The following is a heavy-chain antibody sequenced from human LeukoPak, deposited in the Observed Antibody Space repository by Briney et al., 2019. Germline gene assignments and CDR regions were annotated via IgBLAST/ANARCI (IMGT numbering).Heavy chain of an antibody. Sequence: ASVKVSCKASSYTFTSYGISWVRQAPGQGLEWMGWISAYNGNTNYAQKLQGRVTMTTDTSTSTAYMEQRSLRSDDTAVYYCAREVTYYDYVWGSYRYFDYWGQGTLVTVSS. J-gene: IGHJ4*02. V-gene: IGHV1-18*01. CDR1: SYTFTSYG. CDR2: ISAYNGNT. D-gene: IGHD3-16*02. CDR3: AREVTYYDYVWGSYRYFDY.